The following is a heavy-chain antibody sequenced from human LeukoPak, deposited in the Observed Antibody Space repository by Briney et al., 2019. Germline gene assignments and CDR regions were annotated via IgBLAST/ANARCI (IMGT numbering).Heavy chain of an antibody. Sequence: SETLSLTCTVSGGSINDASWNWIRKPPGQGLEWIGYIYHSGGTNYNPSLKSRVTISLDTSKNQFSLRLSSVTAADTAVYYCARVGTYYRSLDSWGQGTLVTVSS. CDR3: ARVGTYYRSLDS. CDR2: IYHSGGT. CDR1: GGSINDAS. J-gene: IGHJ4*02. D-gene: IGHD3-10*01. V-gene: IGHV4-59*01.